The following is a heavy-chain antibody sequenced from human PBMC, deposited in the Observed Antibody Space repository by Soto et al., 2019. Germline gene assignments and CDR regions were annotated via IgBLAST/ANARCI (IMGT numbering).Heavy chain of an antibody. V-gene: IGHV4-34*01. J-gene: IGHJ5*02. Sequence: QVQLQQWGAGLLKPSETLSLTCAVYGGSFSGYYWSWIRQPPGKGLEWIGEINHSGSTNYNPSLKSRVTISLDTSKNQFSLKLSSVTAADTAVYYCARARPVLLWFGGGDWFDPWGQGTLVTVSS. CDR1: GGSFSGYY. D-gene: IGHD3-10*01. CDR3: ARARPVLLWFGGGDWFDP. CDR2: INHSGST.